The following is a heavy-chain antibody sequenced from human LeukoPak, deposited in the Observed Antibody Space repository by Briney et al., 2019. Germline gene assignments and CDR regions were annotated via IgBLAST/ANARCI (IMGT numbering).Heavy chain of an antibody. CDR1: GFTFSSYT. D-gene: IGHD1-1*01. J-gene: IGHJ6*03. CDR2: ISSSGATI. CDR3: ARGGTSRNYYYYMDV. Sequence: GGSLRLSCAASGFTFSSYTMNWVGKAQGKGLDWFPYISSSGATIYYADSVKGRFTISRDNGQNSLYLQMNSPRAEDTAVYYCARGGTSRNYYYYMDVWGKGTTVTVSS. V-gene: IGHV3-48*04.